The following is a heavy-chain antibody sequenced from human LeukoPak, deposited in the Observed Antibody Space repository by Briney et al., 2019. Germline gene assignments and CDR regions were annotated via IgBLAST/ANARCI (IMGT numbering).Heavy chain of an antibody. CDR3: AKGRYESSGFNWAA. CDR2: LSGSGGSA. V-gene: IGHV3-23*01. J-gene: IGHJ4*02. CDR1: GFTFSNYA. D-gene: IGHD3-22*01. Sequence: GGSLRISCAASGFTFSNYAMTWVRQAPGKGLEWVSALSGSGGSAYYADSVKGRFTISRDNSKTTLYLQMNSLRAEDTAVYYCAKGRYESSGFNWAAWGQGTLVTVSS.